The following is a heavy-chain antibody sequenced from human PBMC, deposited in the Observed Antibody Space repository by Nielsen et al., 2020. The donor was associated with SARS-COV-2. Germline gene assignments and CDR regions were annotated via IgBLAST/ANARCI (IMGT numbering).Heavy chain of an antibody. CDR1: GYTFTSYA. Sequence: ASVKVSCKASGYTFTSYAMHWVRQAPGQRLEWMGWINAGNGNTKYSQKFQGRVTITRDTSASTAYMELSSLRSEDTAVYYCARDIGCSSTSCYSDAWFDPWGQGTLVTVSS. V-gene: IGHV1-3*01. CDR2: INAGNGNT. CDR3: ARDIGCSSTSCYSDAWFDP. D-gene: IGHD2-2*01. J-gene: IGHJ5*02.